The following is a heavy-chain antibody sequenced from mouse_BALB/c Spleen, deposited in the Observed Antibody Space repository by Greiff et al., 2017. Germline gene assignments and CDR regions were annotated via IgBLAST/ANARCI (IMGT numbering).Heavy chain of an antibody. CDR2: IDPETGGT. D-gene: IGHD2-1*01. CDR3: TRYGNYFDY. J-gene: IGHJ2*01. CDR1: GYTFTDYE. V-gene: IGHV1-15*01. Sequence: QVQLKESGAELVRPGASVTLSCKASGYTFTDYEMHWVKQTPVHGLELIGAIDPETGGTAYNQKFKGKATLTADKSSSTAYMELRSLTSEDSAVYYCTRYGNYFDYWGQGTTLTVSS.